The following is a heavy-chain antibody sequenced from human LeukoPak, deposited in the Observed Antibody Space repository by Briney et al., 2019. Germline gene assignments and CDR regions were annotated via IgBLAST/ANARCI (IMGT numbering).Heavy chain of an antibody. CDR1: GYTFTGYY. CDR2: INSNSGGT. D-gene: IGHD3-3*01. V-gene: IGHV1-2*06. CDR3: ARETIVRFLEWLNIREGVRYFDY. J-gene: IGHJ4*02. Sequence: ASVKVSCKASGYTFTGYYMHWVRQAPGQGLEWMGRINSNSGGTNYAQKFQGRVTMTRDTSISTAYMELSRLRSDDTAVYYCARETIVRFLEWLNIREGVRYFDYWGQGTLVTVSS.